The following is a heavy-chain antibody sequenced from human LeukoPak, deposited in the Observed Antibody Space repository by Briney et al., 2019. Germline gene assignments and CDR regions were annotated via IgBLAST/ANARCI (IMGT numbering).Heavy chain of an antibody. D-gene: IGHD2-21*02. V-gene: IGHV5-51*01. J-gene: IGHJ4*02. CDR2: IYPGDSDT. CDR3: ARHPCGGDCYSALYYFDY. Sequence: GESLKISCKGSGYSFTNYWISWVRQMPGKGLEWMGIIYPGDSDTRYGPSFQGQVTISADKSISTAYLQWSSLKASDTAMYYCARHPCGGDCYSALYYFDYWGQGTLVTVSS. CDR1: GYSFTNYW.